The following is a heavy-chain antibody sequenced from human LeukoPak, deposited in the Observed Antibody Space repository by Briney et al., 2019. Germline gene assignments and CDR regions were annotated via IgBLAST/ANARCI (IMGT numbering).Heavy chain of an antibody. V-gene: IGHV4-59*08. D-gene: IGHD3-22*01. CDR3: ARLPGDYYDSSGYYPYYYYYYGMDV. Sequence: PSETLSLTCTVSGGSISSYYWSWIRQPPGKGLEWIGYIYYSGSTNYNPSLKSRVTISVDTSKNQFSLKLSSVTAADTAVYYCARLPGDYYDSSGYYPYYYYYYGMDVWGQGTTVTVSS. CDR2: IYYSGST. CDR1: GGSISSYY. J-gene: IGHJ6*02.